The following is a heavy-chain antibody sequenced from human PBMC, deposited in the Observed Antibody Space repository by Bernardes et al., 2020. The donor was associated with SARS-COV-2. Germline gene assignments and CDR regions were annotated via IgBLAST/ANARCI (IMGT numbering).Heavy chain of an antibody. CDR1: GVSISSSTYY. CDR3: VGSSCGVDCYIGGLRSWDYGMDV. CDR2: FYGSGTT. V-gene: IGHV4-39*01. J-gene: IGHJ6*02. Sequence: SETLSLTCTVSGVSISSSTYYWGWIRQSPGKGLEWIGSFYGSGTTYYNPSLQGRITKSVDTSKNQFSLRLSPVTAADTAVYYCVGSSCGVDCYIGGLRSWDYGMDVWGQGTTVTVSS. D-gene: IGHD2-21*02.